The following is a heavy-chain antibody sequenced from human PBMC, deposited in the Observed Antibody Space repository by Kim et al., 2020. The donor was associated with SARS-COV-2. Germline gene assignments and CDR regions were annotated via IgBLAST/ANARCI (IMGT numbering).Heavy chain of an antibody. J-gene: IGHJ5*02. D-gene: IGHD4-17*01. Sequence: NPSLKSRVTISVDTSKNQFSLKLSSVTAADTAVYYCARDWRVATENWFDPWGQGTLVTVSS. V-gene: IGHV4-59*01. CDR3: ARDWRVATENWFDP.